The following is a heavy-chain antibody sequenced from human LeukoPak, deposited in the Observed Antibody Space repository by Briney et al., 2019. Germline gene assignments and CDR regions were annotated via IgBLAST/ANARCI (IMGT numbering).Heavy chain of an antibody. D-gene: IGHD3-3*01. CDR1: GYTFTSYD. Sequence: ASVKVSSKASGYTFTSYDINWVRPATGQGLAWMGWMNPNSGNTGYAQKLQGRVTMTTDTSTSTAYMELRSLRSDDTAVYYCARAPFPYYDFWSGYSDYWGQGTLVTVSS. CDR3: ARAPFPYYDFWSGYSDY. V-gene: IGHV1-8*01. J-gene: IGHJ4*02. CDR2: MNPNSGNT.